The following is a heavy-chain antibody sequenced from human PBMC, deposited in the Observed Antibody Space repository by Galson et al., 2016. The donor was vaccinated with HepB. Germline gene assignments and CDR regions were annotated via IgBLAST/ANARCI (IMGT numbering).Heavy chain of an antibody. CDR2: TSSSANSI. V-gene: IGHV3-23*01. CDR3: ARKKLSIATDSSPVLES. J-gene: IGHJ4*02. CDR1: GFAFSNYA. Sequence: SLRLSCAASGFAFSNYAMTWVRQIPWRRLEWVAGTSSSANSIYYADSVKGRFTISRDNSINTLFLYMNSLRAEDTGVYFCARKKLSIATDSSPVLESWGQGTLVTVSS. D-gene: IGHD1-14*01.